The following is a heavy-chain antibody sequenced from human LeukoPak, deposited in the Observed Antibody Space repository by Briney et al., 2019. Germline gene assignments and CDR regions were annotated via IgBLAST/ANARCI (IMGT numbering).Heavy chain of an antibody. J-gene: IGHJ4*02. CDR2: NTHDGRT. CDR1: GGSFSGFY. D-gene: IGHD5-24*01. Sequence: SGTLSLTCAVHGGSFSGFYWTWMRQPPGKGLEWIGENTHDGRTSYNPSLKSRVTISVDTSNYQFSLKLSSVTAADTAVYYCARGLGEGYPDHWGQGTLVTVSS. CDR3: ARGLGEGYPDH. V-gene: IGHV4-34*01.